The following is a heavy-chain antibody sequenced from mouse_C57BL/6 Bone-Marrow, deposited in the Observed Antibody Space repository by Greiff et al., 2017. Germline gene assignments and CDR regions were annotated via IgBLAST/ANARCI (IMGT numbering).Heavy chain of an antibody. CDR2: IRLKSDNYAT. CDR3: TAGLRVDY. Sequence: EVQLVESGGGLVQPGGSMKLSCVASGFTFSNYWMNWVRQSPEQGLEWVAQIRLKSDNYATHYAESVKGRFTISRDDSKSSVYLKMNNLRAADTGIYYCTAGLRVDYWGQGTTLTVSS. J-gene: IGHJ2*01. CDR1: GFTFSNYW. V-gene: IGHV6-3*01.